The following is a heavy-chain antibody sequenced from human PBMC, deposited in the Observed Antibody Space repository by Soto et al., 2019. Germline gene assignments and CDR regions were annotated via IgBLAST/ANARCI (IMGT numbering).Heavy chain of an antibody. CDR1: GFAFNGYG. Sequence: GQLVESGGGVVQPGTSLRLSCGASGFAFNGYGMHWVRQAPGKGLEWVSSISSGGNTKSYANSVKGRFTISRDNAKNSLYLEMNSLRPEDTAVYYCARVAYWGQGTLVTVSS. V-gene: IGHV3-21*06. CDR3: ARVAY. J-gene: IGHJ4*02. CDR2: ISSGGNTK.